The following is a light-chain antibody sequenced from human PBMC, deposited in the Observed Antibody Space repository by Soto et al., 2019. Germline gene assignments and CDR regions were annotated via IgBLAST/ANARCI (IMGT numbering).Light chain of an antibody. J-gene: IGKJ5*01. CDR1: QSLLHRNAYNY. V-gene: IGKV2-28*01. CDR3: MQALQTGT. CDR2: LGS. Sequence: EIVMTQSHLSLPVTPGEPSPISCRSIQSLLHRNAYNYLDWYLQKPGQSPQLLIYLGSNRASGVPDRFSGSGSGTDFTLKISRVEAEDVGVYYCMQALQTGTFGQGTRLEIK.